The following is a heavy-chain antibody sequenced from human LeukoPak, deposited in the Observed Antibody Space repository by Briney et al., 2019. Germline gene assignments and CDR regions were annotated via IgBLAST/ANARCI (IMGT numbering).Heavy chain of an antibody. CDR1: GGSISSGGYS. CDR2: ISHSGRT. D-gene: IGHD2-15*01. CDR3: AINPGYCSGGSCYGAFDI. Sequence: SQTLSLTCAVSGGSISSGGYSWNWIRQYPGKGLEWIGYISHSGRTYYNPSLEGRASMSMDMSKNQFSLRLSSVTAADTAVYYCAINPGYCSGGSCYGAFDIWGQGTMVTVSS. V-gene: IGHV4-31*11. J-gene: IGHJ3*02.